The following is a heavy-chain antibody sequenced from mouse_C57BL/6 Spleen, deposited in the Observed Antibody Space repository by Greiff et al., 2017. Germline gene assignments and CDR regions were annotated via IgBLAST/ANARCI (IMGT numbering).Heavy chain of an antibody. Sequence: QVQLQQPGTELVKPGASVKLSCKASGYTFTSYWMHWVKQRPGQGLEWIGNINPSNGGTNYNEKFKSKATLTVDKSSSTAYMQLSSLTSEDSAVYYCARKGTTVVADWSFDVWGTGTTVTVSS. CDR1: GYTFTSYW. CDR2: INPSNGGT. CDR3: ARKGTTVVADWSFDV. D-gene: IGHD1-1*01. V-gene: IGHV1-53*01. J-gene: IGHJ1*03.